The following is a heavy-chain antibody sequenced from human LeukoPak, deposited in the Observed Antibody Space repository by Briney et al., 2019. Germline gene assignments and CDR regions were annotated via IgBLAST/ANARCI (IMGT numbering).Heavy chain of an antibody. CDR1: GFTFNNYA. CDR2: INWNSGNM. Sequence: GRSLRLSCAASGFTFNNYAMHWVRQAPGKGLEWVSGINWNSGNMVYADSVKGRFTISRDNAKNSLYLQMNSPRAEDTAVYYCARDRDYYYGSAYYYYYGMDVWGQGTTVTVSS. CDR3: ARDRDYYYGSAYYYYYGMDV. J-gene: IGHJ6*02. D-gene: IGHD3-10*01. V-gene: IGHV3-9*01.